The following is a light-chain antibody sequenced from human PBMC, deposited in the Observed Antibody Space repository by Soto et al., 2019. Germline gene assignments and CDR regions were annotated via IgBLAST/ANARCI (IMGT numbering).Light chain of an antibody. J-gene: IGKJ1*01. CDR3: QQYNNWLRT. CDR1: QSIXIL. CDR2: DAT. Sequence: MTQSAATLSVSPGERATLSCRARQSIXILFAWYKEKPGQAPRILXHDATTRDTGIPARLSGSGSGTEFTLTISSLQSEDFAVYYCQQYNNWLRTFGQGTKVEI. V-gene: IGKV3-15*01.